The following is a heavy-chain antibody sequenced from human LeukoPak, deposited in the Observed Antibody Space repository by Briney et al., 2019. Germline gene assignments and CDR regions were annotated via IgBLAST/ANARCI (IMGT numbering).Heavy chain of an antibody. J-gene: IGHJ4*02. D-gene: IGHD5-12*01. CDR3: AGGYSGYGIDY. CDR1: GGSISSYY. Sequence: SETLSLTCTVSGGSISSYYWSWIRQPPKKRLEWIGYIYYSGSTNYNPSLKSRVTISVDTSKNQFSLKLSSVTAADTAVYYCAGGYSGYGIDYWGQGTLVTVSS. CDR2: IYYSGST. V-gene: IGHV4-59*08.